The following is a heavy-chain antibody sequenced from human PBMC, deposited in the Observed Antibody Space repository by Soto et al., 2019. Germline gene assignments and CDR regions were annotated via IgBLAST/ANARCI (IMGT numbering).Heavy chain of an antibody. CDR1: GFTFSSYA. J-gene: IGHJ6*03. Sequence: GGSLRLSCAASGFTFSSYAMSWVRQAPGKGLEWVSAISGSGGSTYYADSVKGRFTISRDNSKNTLYLQMNSLRAEDTAVYYCAKGPSFNSCYNLFPVCDYYYYMDVWGKGTTVTVSS. CDR3: AKGPSFNSCYNLFPVCDYYYYMDV. D-gene: IGHD2-2*02. CDR2: ISGSGGST. V-gene: IGHV3-23*01.